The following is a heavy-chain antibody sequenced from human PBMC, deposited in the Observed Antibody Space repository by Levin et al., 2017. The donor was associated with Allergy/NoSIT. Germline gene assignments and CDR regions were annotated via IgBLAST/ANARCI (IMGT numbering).Heavy chain of an antibody. CDR3: VRDLYGRDDH. J-gene: IGHJ4*02. D-gene: IGHD2-2*02. V-gene: IGHV3-74*03. CDR2: IKGDGSTT. CDR1: GFTFSSFW. Sequence: GGSLRLSCVASGFTFSSFWMHWVRQAPGKGLVWLSHIKGDGSTTTYADSVKGRFTISRVNAKNTLYLQMNSLSAEDTAVYYCVRDLYGRDDHWGQGTLVTVSS.